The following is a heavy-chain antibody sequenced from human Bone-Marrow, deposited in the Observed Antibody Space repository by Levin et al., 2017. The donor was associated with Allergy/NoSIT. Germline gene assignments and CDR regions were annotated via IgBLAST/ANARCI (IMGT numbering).Heavy chain of an antibody. V-gene: IGHV3-30*18. J-gene: IGHJ6*02. Sequence: GGSLRLSCAASGFTFSSYGMHWVRQAPGKGLEWVAVISYDGSNKYYADSVKGRFTISRDNSKNTLYLQMNSLRAEDTAVYYCAKADVVVVPAAIRAGYYYYGMDVWGQGTTVTVSS. CDR1: GFTFSSYG. CDR3: AKADVVVVPAAIRAGYYYYGMDV. D-gene: IGHD2-2*02. CDR2: ISYDGSNK.